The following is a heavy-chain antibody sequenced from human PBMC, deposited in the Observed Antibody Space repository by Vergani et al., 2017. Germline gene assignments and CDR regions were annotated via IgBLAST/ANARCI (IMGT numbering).Heavy chain of an antibody. D-gene: IGHD3-3*01. Sequence: VQLQESGPGLVKPSETLSLTCTVSGGSISSYYWSWIRQPAGKGLEWVANIKQDGSEKYYVDSVKGRFTISRDNAKNSLYLQMNSLRAEDTAVYYCAGGYDFWSGERGYMDVWGKGTTVTVSS. V-gene: IGHV3-7*01. CDR2: IKQDGSEK. J-gene: IGHJ6*03. CDR1: GGSISSYY. CDR3: AGGYDFWSGERGYMDV.